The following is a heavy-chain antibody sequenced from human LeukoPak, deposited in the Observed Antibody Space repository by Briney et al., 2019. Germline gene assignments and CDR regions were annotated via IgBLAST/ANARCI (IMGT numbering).Heavy chain of an antibody. V-gene: IGHV3-23*01. CDR3: AKDRGY. CDR2: ISGSGGSA. J-gene: IGHJ4*02. CDR1: GFTFSTYG. D-gene: IGHD5-24*01. Sequence: GGSLRLSCAASGFTFSTYGMTWVRQARGKGLEWVSGISGSGGSANYADSVEGRFTISRDNSNNTLYLQMNSLRAEDTAVYYCAKDRGYWGQGTLVTVSS.